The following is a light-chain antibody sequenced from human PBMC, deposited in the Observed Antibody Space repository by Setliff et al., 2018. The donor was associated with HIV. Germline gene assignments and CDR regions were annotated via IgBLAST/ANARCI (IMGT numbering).Light chain of an antibody. V-gene: IGLV1-40*01. CDR3: CSYAGSTTYV. J-gene: IGLJ1*01. CDR1: SSNIGAGYY. CDR2: SNN. Sequence: QSVLTQPPSVSGTPGQRVTISCTGSSSNIGAGYYVHWYQQLPGAAPKLLIYSNNNRPSGVPDRFSGSKSGTSASLAITGLQPEDEADYYCCSYAGSTTYVFGTGTKVTVL.